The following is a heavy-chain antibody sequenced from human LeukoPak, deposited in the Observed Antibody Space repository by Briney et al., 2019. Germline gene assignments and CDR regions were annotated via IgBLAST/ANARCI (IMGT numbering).Heavy chain of an antibody. J-gene: IGHJ5*02. CDR1: GGSISSYY. CDR3: AATIKYWFDP. D-gene: IGHD5-12*01. Sequence: SETLSLTCTVSGGSISSYYWSWLRQPPGKGLEWLGYIYYSGSTNYNPSLKSRVTISVDTSKNQFSLKLSSVTAADTAVYYCAATIKYWFDPWGQGTLVTVSS. CDR2: IYYSGST. V-gene: IGHV4-59*01.